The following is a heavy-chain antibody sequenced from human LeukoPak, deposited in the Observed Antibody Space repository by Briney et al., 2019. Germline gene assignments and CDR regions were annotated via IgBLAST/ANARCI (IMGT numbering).Heavy chain of an antibody. CDR1: GGTFSSYA. V-gene: IGHV1-69*05. D-gene: IGHD3-10*01. CDR2: LIPIFGTA. J-gene: IGHJ4*02. Sequence: GSSVKVSCKASGGTFSSYAISWVRQAPGQGLEWMGGLIPIFGTANYAQKFQGRVTITTDESTSTAYMELSSLRSEDTAVYYCARGPMFGSGSYYNYWGQGTLVTVSS. CDR3: ARGPMFGSGSYYNY.